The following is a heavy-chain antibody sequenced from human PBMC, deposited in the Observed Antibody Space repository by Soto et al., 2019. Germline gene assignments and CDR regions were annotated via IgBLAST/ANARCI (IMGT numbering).Heavy chain of an antibody. CDR2: IIPIFGTA. CDR1: GDSFSLDA. CDR3: ARALNWLDP. Sequence: KASGDSFSLDAISCVRQAPGQGLEWMGGIIPIFGTANYAQKFQGRVTITADESTSTAYMELSSLRSEDTAVYYCARALNWLDPWGQGTLVTVS. J-gene: IGHJ5*02. V-gene: IGHV1-69*01.